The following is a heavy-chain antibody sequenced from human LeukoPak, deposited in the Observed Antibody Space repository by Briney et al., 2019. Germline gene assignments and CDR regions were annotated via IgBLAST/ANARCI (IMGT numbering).Heavy chain of an antibody. CDR2: IYYSGST. V-gene: IGHV4-39*01. D-gene: IGHD3-10*01. CDR1: GGSISSSSYY. J-gene: IGHJ4*02. Sequence: PSETLSLTCTVSGGSISSSSYYWVWMRQPPGKGLEWIGSIYYSGSTYYNPSLKSRVTISVDTSKNQFSRRLNSVTAADTAVYYCARHTSMVRGVMKYYFDYWGQGTLATVSS. CDR3: ARHTSMVRGVMKYYFDY.